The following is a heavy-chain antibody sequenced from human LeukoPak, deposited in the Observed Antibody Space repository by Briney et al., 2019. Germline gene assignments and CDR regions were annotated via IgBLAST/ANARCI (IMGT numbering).Heavy chain of an antibody. D-gene: IGHD2-21*02. CDR2: IYYSGST. Sequence: SETLSLTCTVSGGSISSYYWSWIRQPPGKGLEWIGYIYYSGSTNYNPSLKSRVTISVDTSKNQFSLKLSSVTAADTAVYYCARVYPYCGGDCYSVGFDPWGQETLVTVSS. CDR1: GGSISSYY. CDR3: ARVYPYCGGDCYSVGFDP. V-gene: IGHV4-59*01. J-gene: IGHJ5*02.